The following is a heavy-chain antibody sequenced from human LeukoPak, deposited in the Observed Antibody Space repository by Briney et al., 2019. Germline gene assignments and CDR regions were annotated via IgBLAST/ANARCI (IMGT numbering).Heavy chain of an antibody. CDR3: AAYLTMTLDY. V-gene: IGHV3-48*03. CDR1: GFTFRSHE. CDR2: ISGRGSTI. J-gene: IGHJ4*02. D-gene: IGHD4-17*01. Sequence: PGGSLRLSCAASGFTFRSHEMNWVRQAPGKGLEWVSYISGRGSTIYYADSVKGRFTISRDNAKNSVYLQMNSLRAEDTAVYYCAAYLTMTLDYWGQGTLVTVAS.